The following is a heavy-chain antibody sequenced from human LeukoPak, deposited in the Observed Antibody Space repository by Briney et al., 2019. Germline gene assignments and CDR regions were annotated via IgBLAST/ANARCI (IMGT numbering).Heavy chain of an antibody. V-gene: IGHV6-1*01. CDR3: AREIKYNWNSGWFDP. CDR2: TYYRSKWYN. J-gene: IGHJ5*02. CDR1: GDSVSSNSAA. Sequence: SQTLSLTCAISGDSVSSNSAAWNWIRRSPSRGLEWLGRTYYRSKWYNDYAVSVKSRITINPDTSKNQFSLQLNSVTPEDTAVYYCAREIKYNWNSGWFDPWGQGTLVTVSS. D-gene: IGHD1-7*01.